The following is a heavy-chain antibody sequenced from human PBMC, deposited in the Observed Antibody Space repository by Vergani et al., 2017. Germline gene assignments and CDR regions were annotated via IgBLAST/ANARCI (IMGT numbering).Heavy chain of an antibody. CDR1: GFRVTPYY. CDR3: TRRECSGNTFDGHYFDL. Sequence: EVELLESGGGLAQPGGSLRVSCSASGFRVTPYYMSWVRQTPGKDVECVSVIKSDGRTSYAESVRGRLTIARETSRNAVYLQMNILRVDDTGVYYCTRRECSGNTFDGHYFDLWVHGSLVTVSS. V-gene: IGHV3-66*02. CDR2: IKSDGRT. D-gene: IGHD2-15*01. J-gene: IGHJ4*01.